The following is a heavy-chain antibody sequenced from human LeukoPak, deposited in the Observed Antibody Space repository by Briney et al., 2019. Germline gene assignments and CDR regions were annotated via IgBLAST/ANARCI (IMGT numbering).Heavy chain of an antibody. D-gene: IGHD4-23*01. CDR2: INPNSGDT. V-gene: IGHV1-2*06. J-gene: IGHJ4*02. Sequence: ASVKVSCKASGYTFTSYYMHWVRQAPGQGLEWMGRINPNSGDTIYAQNFQGRVTVTRDTSISTAYMELSRLRSDDTAVYYCACWGGGNQGHWGQGTLVTVSS. CDR1: GYTFTSYY. CDR3: ACWGGGNQGH.